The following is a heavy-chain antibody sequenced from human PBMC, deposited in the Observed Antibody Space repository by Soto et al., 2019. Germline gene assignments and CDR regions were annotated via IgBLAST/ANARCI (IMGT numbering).Heavy chain of an antibody. V-gene: IGHV1-69*06. CDR3: ASEPQPLLYDY. J-gene: IGHJ4*02. CDR2: IIPIFGTA. Sequence: QVQLVQSGAEVKKPGSSVKVSCKASGGTFSSYAISGVRQAPGQGLEWMGGIIPIFGTANYAQKFQGRVTMTADKSTSTAYMELSSLRSEDTAVYYCASEPQPLLYDYWGQGTLLTVSS. D-gene: IGHD2-21*02. CDR1: GGTFSSYA.